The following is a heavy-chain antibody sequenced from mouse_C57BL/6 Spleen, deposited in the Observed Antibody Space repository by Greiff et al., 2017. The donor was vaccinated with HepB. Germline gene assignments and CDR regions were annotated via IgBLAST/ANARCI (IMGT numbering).Heavy chain of an antibody. CDR3: ASFITTTGGAMDY. CDR1: GYTFTSYW. Sequence: QVQLQQPGAELVMPGASVKLSCKASGYTFTSYWMHWVKQRPGQGLEWIGEIDPSDSYTNYNQKFKGKSTLTVDKSSCTAYMQLSSLKSEDYAVYYCASFITTTGGAMDYWGQGTSVTVSS. D-gene: IGHD1-1*01. J-gene: IGHJ4*01. CDR2: IDPSDSYT. V-gene: IGHV1-69*01.